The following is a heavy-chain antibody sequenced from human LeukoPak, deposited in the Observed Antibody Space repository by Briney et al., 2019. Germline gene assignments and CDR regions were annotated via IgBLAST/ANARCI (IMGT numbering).Heavy chain of an antibody. Sequence: GGSLRLSCAASGFTFSSYGMSCVRQAPGKGLEWVSAISGSGGSTYYADSVKGRFTISRDNSKNTLYLQMNSLRAEDTAVYYCAKARYDYVWGSYRPNFDYWGQGTLVTVSS. CDR2: ISGSGGST. J-gene: IGHJ4*02. CDR1: GFTFSSYG. V-gene: IGHV3-23*01. CDR3: AKARYDYVWGSYRPNFDY. D-gene: IGHD3-16*02.